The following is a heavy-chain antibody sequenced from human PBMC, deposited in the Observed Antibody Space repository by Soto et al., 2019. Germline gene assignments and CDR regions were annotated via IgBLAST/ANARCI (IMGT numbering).Heavy chain of an antibody. CDR3: ASSKDRDGYKPAVFAR. V-gene: IGHV4-59*01. D-gene: IGHD5-12*01. CDR2: IYYSGST. Sequence: SETLSPTCAGSGVSILSYYWSGIRQHPGKGLEWIGYIYYSGSTNYNPSLKSRVTISVDTSKNQSSLKLSSVTAADTAVYYCASSKDRDGYKPAVFARWGRGTLVTFSS. J-gene: IGHJ4*02. CDR1: GVSILSYY.